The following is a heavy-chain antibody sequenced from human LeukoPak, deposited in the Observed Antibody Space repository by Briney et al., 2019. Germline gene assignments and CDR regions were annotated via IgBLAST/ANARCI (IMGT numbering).Heavy chain of an antibody. CDR2: ISGSGGIT. J-gene: IGHJ4*02. D-gene: IGHD5-24*01. V-gene: IGHV3-23*01. CDR1: GFTFSSYA. CDR3: AKAFKTGYNVDTLDY. Sequence: GGSLRVSCAASGFTFSSYAMSWVRQAQGKGLEWVSGISGSGGITDSAGSVKGRFTISRDNSKNTLYLQMNSLRAEDTAVYYCAKAFKTGYNVDTLDYWGQGTLVTVSS.